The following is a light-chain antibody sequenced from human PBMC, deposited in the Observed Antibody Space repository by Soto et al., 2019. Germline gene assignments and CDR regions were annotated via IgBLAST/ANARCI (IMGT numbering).Light chain of an antibody. V-gene: IGLV1-40*01. CDR3: QSYDSSLSGPYV. J-gene: IGLJ1*01. CDR2: GNS. CDR1: SSNIGAGYD. Sequence: QSVLTQPPSVSGAPGQRVTISCTGSSSNIGAGYDVHWYQQLPGTAPKRLIYGNSNRPSGVPDRFSGSKSGTSASLAITGLQAEDEADYYCQSYDSSLSGPYVFGTGTKVTGL.